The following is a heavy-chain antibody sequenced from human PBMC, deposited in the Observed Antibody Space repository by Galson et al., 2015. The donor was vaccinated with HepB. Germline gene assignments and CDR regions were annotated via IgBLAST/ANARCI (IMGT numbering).Heavy chain of an antibody. CDR3: TTDDYYDSSGYYPWG. D-gene: IGHD3-22*01. CDR1: GFTFSNAW. Sequence: SLRLSCAASGFTFSNAWMSWVRQAPGKGLEWVGRIKSKTDGGTTDYAAPVKGRFTISRDDSKNTLYLQMNSLKTEDTAVYYCTTDDYYDSSGYYPWGWGQGTLVTVSS. J-gene: IGHJ4*02. V-gene: IGHV3-15*01. CDR2: IKSKTDGGTT.